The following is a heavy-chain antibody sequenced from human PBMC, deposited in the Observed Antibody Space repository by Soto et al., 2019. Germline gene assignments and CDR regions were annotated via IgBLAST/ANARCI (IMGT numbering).Heavy chain of an antibody. D-gene: IGHD6-13*01. CDR3: ARDPGIAAAAYYYYYGMDV. Sequence: VGSLRLSCAASGFTFSGYGMHWVRQAPGKGLEWVAVIWYDGSNKYYADSVKGRFTISRDNSKNTLYLQMNSLRAEDTAVYYCARDPGIAAAAYYYYYGMDVWGQGTTVTVSS. V-gene: IGHV3-33*01. J-gene: IGHJ6*02. CDR1: GFTFSGYG. CDR2: IWYDGSNK.